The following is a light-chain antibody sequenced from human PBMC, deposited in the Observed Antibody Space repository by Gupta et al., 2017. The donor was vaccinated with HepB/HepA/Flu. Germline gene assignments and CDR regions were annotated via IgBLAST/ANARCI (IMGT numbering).Light chain of an antibody. J-gene: IGLJ1*01. CDR1: ISDIGAYNL. Sequence: PGPSVTISCTGTISDIGAYNLVSCYQQHPGKAPTLIIYDVFQRPSGVPARFSGSKSGNTASLTVSGRQAEEEADYYCFSYAGNDNWVFGGGTKVTVL. CDR3: FSYAGNDNWV. CDR2: DVF. V-gene: IGLV2-8*01.